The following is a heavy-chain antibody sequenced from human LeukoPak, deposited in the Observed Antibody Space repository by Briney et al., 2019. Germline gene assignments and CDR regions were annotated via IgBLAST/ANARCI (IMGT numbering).Heavy chain of an antibody. CDR2: ISWNSGGI. Sequence: PGRSLRLSCAASGFTFENHAMHWVRQVPGKGLEWVSGISWNSGGIGYADSVKGRFAISRDNARNSLFLQMSSLRPEDTALYYCAKAKYYDILTGPTNHWHFDLWGRDTLVAVSS. CDR3: AKAKYYDILTGPTNHWHFDL. J-gene: IGHJ2*01. D-gene: IGHD3-9*01. V-gene: IGHV3-9*01. CDR1: GFTFENHA.